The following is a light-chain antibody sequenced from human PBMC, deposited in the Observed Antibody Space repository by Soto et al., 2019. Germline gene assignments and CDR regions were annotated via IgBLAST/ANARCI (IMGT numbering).Light chain of an antibody. CDR2: AAS. J-gene: IGKJ5*01. V-gene: IGKV1-12*01. Sequence: DIQMTQSPSTLSASVGDRVTITCRASQSISSWLAWYQQKPGKAPRLLIYAASHLQTGVPSRFRGTGSATHFTLTISSLQPEDFATYYCQQGYRAVRFSHGTRLDIK. CDR3: QQGYRAVR. CDR1: QSISSW.